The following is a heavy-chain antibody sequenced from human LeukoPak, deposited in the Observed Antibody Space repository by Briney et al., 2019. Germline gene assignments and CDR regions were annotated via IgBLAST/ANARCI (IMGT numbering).Heavy chain of an antibody. CDR3: AKDIRFGELLYSYFDY. V-gene: IGHV3-23*01. Sequence: GGSLRLSCAASGFTFSSYAMSWVRQAPGKGLEWVSAISGGGGSTYYADSVKGRFTISRDNSKNTLYLQMNSLRAEDTAVYYCAKDIRFGELLYSYFDYWGQGTLVTVSS. CDR2: ISGGGGST. J-gene: IGHJ4*02. D-gene: IGHD3-10*01. CDR1: GFTFSSYA.